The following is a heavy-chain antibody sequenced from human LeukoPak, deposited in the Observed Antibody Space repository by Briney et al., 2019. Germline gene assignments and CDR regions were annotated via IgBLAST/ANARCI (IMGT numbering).Heavy chain of an antibody. CDR2: ICGSGGST. J-gene: IGHJ4*02. V-gene: IGHV3-23*01. D-gene: IGHD3-22*01. Sequence: GGSLRLSCAASGFTFSSYAMSWVRQAPGKGLEWVSAICGSGGSTYYADSVKGRFTISRDNSKNTLYLQMNSLRAEDTAVYYCAKDPSNFDRAFDYWGQGTLVTVSS. CDR1: GFTFSSYA. CDR3: AKDPSNFDRAFDY.